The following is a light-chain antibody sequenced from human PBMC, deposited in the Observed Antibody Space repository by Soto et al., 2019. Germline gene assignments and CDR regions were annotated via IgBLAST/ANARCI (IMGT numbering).Light chain of an antibody. CDR1: SSDVGGYNY. CDR2: DVS. V-gene: IGLV2-14*01. J-gene: IGLJ1*01. CDR3: SSYTSSSTLV. Sequence: QSVLTQPASVSGSPGQSITIPCTGTSSDVGGYNYVSWYQQHPGKAPKLMIYDVSNRPSGVSNRFSGSKSGNTASLTISGLQAEDEADYYCSSYTSSSTLVFGTGT.